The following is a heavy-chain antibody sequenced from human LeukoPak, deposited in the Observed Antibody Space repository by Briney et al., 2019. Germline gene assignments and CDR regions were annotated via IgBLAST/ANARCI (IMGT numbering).Heavy chain of an antibody. D-gene: IGHD3-3*01. CDR3: VRSLGVVKSLLDV. CDR2: IKQDGSEK. CDR1: GFTFSSSW. V-gene: IGHV3-7*01. J-gene: IGHJ3*01. Sequence: PGGSLRLSCAASGFTFSSSWMSWVRQVPGKGLEWVANIKQDGSEKYYVDSVKGRFTISRDNAKSSLYLQMNSLRAEDTAVYYCVRSLGVVKSLLDVWGQGTMVTVSS.